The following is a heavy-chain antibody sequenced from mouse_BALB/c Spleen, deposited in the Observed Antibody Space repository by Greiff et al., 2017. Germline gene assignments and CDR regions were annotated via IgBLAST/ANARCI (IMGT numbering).Heavy chain of an antibody. J-gene: IGHJ4*01. Sequence: EVKLMESGGGLVQPGGSLKLSCAASGFTFSSYTMSWVRQTPEKRLEWVAYISNGGGSTYYPDSVKGRFTISRDNAKNTLYLQMSSLKSEDTAMYYCARDRGTGGAMDYWGQGTSVTVSS. CDR1: GFTFSSYT. V-gene: IGHV5-12-2*01. CDR2: ISNGGGST. D-gene: IGHD3-1*01. CDR3: ARDRGTGGAMDY.